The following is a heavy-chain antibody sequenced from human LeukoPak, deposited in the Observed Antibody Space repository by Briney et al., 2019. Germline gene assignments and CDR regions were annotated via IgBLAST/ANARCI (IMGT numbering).Heavy chain of an antibody. CDR3: ARGWGSLYYIDF. Sequence: ASVKVSCKASGYTFSDYFVHWVRQAPGQGPEWMGWINPKSGVTKYAQKFQGRVTMVWDTATTTVYMDLSSLTSDDTAVYFCARGWGSLYYIDFWGQGTLVTVSS. D-gene: IGHD3-16*01. CDR1: GYTFSDYF. CDR2: INPKSGVT. J-gene: IGHJ4*02. V-gene: IGHV1-2*02.